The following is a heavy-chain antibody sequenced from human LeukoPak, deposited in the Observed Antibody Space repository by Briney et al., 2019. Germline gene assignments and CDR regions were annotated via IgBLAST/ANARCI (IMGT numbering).Heavy chain of an antibody. CDR2: IYYSGST. V-gene: IGHV4-59*01. CDR1: GGSISSYY. CDR3: ARETYDFWSGYKARYNWFDP. J-gene: IGHJ5*02. D-gene: IGHD3-3*01. Sequence: SETLSLTCTVSGGSISSYYWSWIRQPPGKGLEWIGYIYYSGSTNYNPSLKSRVTISVDTSKNQFSLELSSVTAADTAVYYCARETYDFWSGYKARYNWFDPWGQGTLVTVSS.